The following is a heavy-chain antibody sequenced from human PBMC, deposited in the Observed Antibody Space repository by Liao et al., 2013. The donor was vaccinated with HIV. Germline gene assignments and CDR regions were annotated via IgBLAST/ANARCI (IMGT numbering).Heavy chain of an antibody. Sequence: QVQLQESGPGLVKPSETLSLTCTVSGDSINNDYWGWIRQPAGKGLEWIGRIYTSGSTNYNPSLKSRVTISVDTSKNQFSLKLSSVTAADTAVYYCARDAYFDWDNWFDPWGQGTLVTVSS. J-gene: IGHJ5*02. CDR1: GDSINNDY. CDR2: IYTSGST. V-gene: IGHV4-4*07. D-gene: IGHD3-9*01. CDR3: ARDAYFDWDNWFDP.